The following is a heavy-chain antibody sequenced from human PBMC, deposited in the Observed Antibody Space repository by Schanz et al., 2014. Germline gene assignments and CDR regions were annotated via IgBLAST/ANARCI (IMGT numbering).Heavy chain of an antibody. CDR3: ARGGRTTYNYYYGMDV. Sequence: QVQLQQWGAGLLKPSETLSLTCAVYGGPFSGYFWSWIRQSPGKGLQWIGEIHHSGSIIYNPSLRSGVTISMDTSKNQFFLKLSSVTAADTAVYYCARGGRTTYNYYYGMDVWGQGTTVTVSS. J-gene: IGHJ6*02. CDR1: GGPFSGYF. CDR2: IHHSGSI. D-gene: IGHD1-1*01. V-gene: IGHV4-34*01.